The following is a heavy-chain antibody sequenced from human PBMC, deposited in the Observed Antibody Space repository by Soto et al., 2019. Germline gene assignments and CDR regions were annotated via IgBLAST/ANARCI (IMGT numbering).Heavy chain of an antibody. J-gene: IGHJ4*02. CDR1: GFTVSRG. CDR3: LREREGDGHAEL. CDR2: IYSDLGT. V-gene: IGHV3-66*01. Sequence: EVRLVESGGGLVQPGGSLRLSCAASGFTVSRGSCIRQAPGKGLNWFSVIYSDLGTYYTDSVKGRFTISRDNSRNTVFLQMNSLRVEDTAVYYCLREREGDGHAELWGQGTLVTVSS. D-gene: IGHD1-7*01.